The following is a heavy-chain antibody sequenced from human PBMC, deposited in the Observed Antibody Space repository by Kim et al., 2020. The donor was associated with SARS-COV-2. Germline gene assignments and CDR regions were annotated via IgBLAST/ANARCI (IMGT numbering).Heavy chain of an antibody. J-gene: IGHJ6*02. V-gene: IGHV4-31*02. Sequence: SLKSRVTRSVDTSKNQFSLKLSSVTAADTAVYYCARTSGMVSYYYYGMDVWGQGTTVTVSS. CDR3: ARTSGMVSYYYYGMDV. D-gene: IGHD5-18*01.